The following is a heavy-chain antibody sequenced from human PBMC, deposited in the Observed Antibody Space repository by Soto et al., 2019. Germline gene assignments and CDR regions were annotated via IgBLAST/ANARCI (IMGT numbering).Heavy chain of an antibody. CDR3: ARGVDSSGWYEKRLAYSYYGMDV. CDR2: IIPIFGTA. V-gene: IGHV1-69*01. J-gene: IGHJ6*02. D-gene: IGHD6-19*01. Sequence: QVQLVQSGAEVKKPGSSVKVSCKASGGTFSSYAISWVRQAPGQGLEWMGGIIPIFGTANYAQKFQGRVTMTADESTSAAYMELSSLRSEDTAVYYCARGVDSSGWYEKRLAYSYYGMDVWGQGTTVTVSS. CDR1: GGTFSSYA.